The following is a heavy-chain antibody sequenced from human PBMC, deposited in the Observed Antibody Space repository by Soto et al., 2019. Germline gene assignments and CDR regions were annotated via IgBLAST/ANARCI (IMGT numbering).Heavy chain of an antibody. Sequence: ASVKVSCKASGYTFTSYAMHWVRQAPGQRLEWMGWINAGNGNTKYSQKFQGRVTITRDTSASTAYMELSSLRSEDTAVYYCARNSGPVADAFDIWGQGTMVTVSS. CDR1: GYTFTSYA. V-gene: IGHV1-3*01. CDR2: INAGNGNT. J-gene: IGHJ3*02. D-gene: IGHD6-19*01. CDR3: ARNSGPVADAFDI.